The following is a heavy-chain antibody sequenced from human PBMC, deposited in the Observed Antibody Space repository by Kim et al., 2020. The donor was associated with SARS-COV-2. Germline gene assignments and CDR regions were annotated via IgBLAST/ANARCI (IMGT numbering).Heavy chain of an antibody. CDR3: ARDHREWLQYTANWYFDL. CDR1: GGSISSYY. V-gene: IGHV4-59*01. J-gene: IGHJ2*01. CDR2: IYYSWST. D-gene: IGHD3-3*01. Sequence: SETLSLTCTVSGGSISSYYWSWSRQPPGKGLEWIGYIYYSWSTNYNPSLKRRVTISVDTSKNQFSLKLSSVTAAYTAVYYCARDHREWLQYTANWYFDLWGRGTLVTAS.